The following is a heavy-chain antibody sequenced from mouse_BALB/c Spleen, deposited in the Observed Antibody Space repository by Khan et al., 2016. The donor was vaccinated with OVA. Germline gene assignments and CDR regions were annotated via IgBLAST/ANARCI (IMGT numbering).Heavy chain of an antibody. D-gene: IGHD2-1*01. J-gene: IGHJ2*01. CDR2: ISYSGST. Sequence: EVKLEESGPGLVKPSQSLSLTCTVTGYSITSDYAWNWIRQFPGNKLEWMGYISYSGSTSYNPSLKSRISITRDTSKNQFFLQLNSVTTEDTATYYCARSYGNYLDYWGQGTTLTVSS. CDR1: GYSITSDYA. V-gene: IGHV3-2*02. CDR3: ARSYGNYLDY.